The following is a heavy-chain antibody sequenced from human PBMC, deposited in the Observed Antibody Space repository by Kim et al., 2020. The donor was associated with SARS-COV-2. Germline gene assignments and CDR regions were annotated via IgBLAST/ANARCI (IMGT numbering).Heavy chain of an antibody. CDR2: INYVGNP. D-gene: IGHD1-26*01. V-gene: IGHV4-34*01. CDR1: GGSFRDYY. J-gene: IGHJ3*02. CDR3: ARGRRIMRTYVGPPQSLDI. Sequence: SETLSLTCVVHGGSFRDYYWNWIRQAPGKGLEWIGDINYVGNPDYNPSLTGRVTMSVDTSKNEFSLTLTSVTAADTAIYYCARGRRIMRTYVGPPQSLDIWGRGTLVTVSS.